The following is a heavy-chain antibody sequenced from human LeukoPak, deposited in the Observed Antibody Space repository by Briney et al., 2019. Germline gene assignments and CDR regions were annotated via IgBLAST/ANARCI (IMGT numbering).Heavy chain of an antibody. CDR2: IWPADSDT. J-gene: IGHJ4*02. D-gene: IGHD3-9*01. CDR1: GYTFTDYW. CDR3: ARPRILTGYHPYYFDY. V-gene: IGHV5-51*01. Sequence: GESLKISCRASGYTFTDYWIGWVRQMPGKGLEWMGIIWPADSDTRYSPSFQGQVTISADKSIFTAYLQWSSLEASDSAVYYCARPRILTGYHPYYFDYWGQGTLVTVDS.